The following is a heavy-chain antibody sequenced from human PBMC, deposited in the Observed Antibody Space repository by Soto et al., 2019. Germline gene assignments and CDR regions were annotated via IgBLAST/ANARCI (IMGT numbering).Heavy chain of an antibody. CDR3: ARSYRGTYGCFAP. CDR1: GFTLSGHW. Sequence: EVQLVESGGGLVQPGGSLSLSCAASGFTLSGHWMHWVRQVTGKGLVWVSRTNSEGSSTSYADSVKGRFIISRDNAKNTFWLQMNILRAGVTAVYYCARSYRGTYGCFAPWGQGTLVTVSS. J-gene: IGHJ5*02. V-gene: IGHV3-74*01. D-gene: IGHD1-26*01. CDR2: TNSEGSST.